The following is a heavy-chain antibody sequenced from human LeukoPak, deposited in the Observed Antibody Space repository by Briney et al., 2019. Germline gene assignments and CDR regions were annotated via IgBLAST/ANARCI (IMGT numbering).Heavy chain of an antibody. CDR3: TIGSIAAAGMRTGGVSDY. CDR1: GFTFSGSA. CDR2: IRSKANSYAT. V-gene: IGHV3-73*01. J-gene: IGHJ4*02. Sequence: GGSLRLSCAASGFTFSGSAMHWVRQASGKGLEWVGRIRSKANSYATAYAASVKGRFTISRDDSKNTAYLQMNSLKTEDTAVYYCTIGSIAAAGMRTGGVSDYWGQGTLVTVSS. D-gene: IGHD6-13*01.